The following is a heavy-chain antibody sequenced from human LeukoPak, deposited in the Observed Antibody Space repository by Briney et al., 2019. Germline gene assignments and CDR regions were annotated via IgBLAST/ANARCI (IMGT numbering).Heavy chain of an antibody. CDR2: FYYSGNT. Sequence: PSETLSLTCTVSGGSISSSNYFWGWIRQPPGKGLEWIGSFYYSGNTYYSPSLQSRVTISVDTSKNQFSLKLSSVTAADTAFYFCARHELLGMSVSAGLDHWGQGTLVTVSS. D-gene: IGHD6-19*01. J-gene: IGHJ4*02. V-gene: IGHV4-39*01. CDR3: ARHELLGMSVSAGLDH. CDR1: GGSISSSNYF.